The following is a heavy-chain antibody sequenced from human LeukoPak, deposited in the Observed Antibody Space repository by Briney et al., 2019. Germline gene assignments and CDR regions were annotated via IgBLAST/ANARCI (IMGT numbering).Heavy chain of an antibody. V-gene: IGHV3-11*04. J-gene: IGHJ5*02. D-gene: IGHD3-9*01. Sequence: GGSLRLSCGASGFTFSDFYMSWIRQAPGKGLEWISYIDKSGSSIHYADSMRGRFTVSRDNAKKLVYLQLSSLRAEDTAVYFCARGSGYFDPWGQGALVTVSS. CDR1: GFTFSDFY. CDR3: ARGSGYFDP. CDR2: IDKSGSSI.